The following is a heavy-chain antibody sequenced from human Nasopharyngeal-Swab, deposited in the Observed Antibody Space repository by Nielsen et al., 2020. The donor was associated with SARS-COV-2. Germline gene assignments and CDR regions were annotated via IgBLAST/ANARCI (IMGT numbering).Heavy chain of an antibody. CDR1: GFTFSSYS. CDR3: GRVSSSGYSYGMDV. CDR2: ISSSSSHI. J-gene: IGHJ6*02. D-gene: IGHD3-22*01. Sequence: GGSLRLSCAASGFTFSSYSMNWVRQAPGKGLEWVSSISSSSSHIYYADSVKGRFTISRDNAKNSLYLQMNSLRAEDTAVYYCGRVSSSGYSYGMDVWGQGTTVTVSS. V-gene: IGHV3-21*01.